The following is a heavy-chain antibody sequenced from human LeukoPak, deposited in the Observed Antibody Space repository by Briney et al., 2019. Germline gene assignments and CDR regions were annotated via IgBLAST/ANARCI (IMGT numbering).Heavy chain of an antibody. Sequence: GGSLRLSCAVSGFSVSSNYMNWVRQAPGKGLEWVSSISGTSDYIYYADSVKGRFTISRDNGQNSLYLQMNSLRAEDTAVYYCARREPQGCSGTSCFAGPVGHWGQGTLVTVSS. D-gene: IGHD2-2*01. V-gene: IGHV3-21*06. CDR1: GFSVSSNY. CDR2: ISGTSDYI. J-gene: IGHJ4*02. CDR3: ARREPQGCSGTSCFAGPVGH.